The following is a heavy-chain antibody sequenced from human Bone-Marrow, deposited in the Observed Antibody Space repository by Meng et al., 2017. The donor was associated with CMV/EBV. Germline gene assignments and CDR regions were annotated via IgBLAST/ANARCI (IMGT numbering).Heavy chain of an antibody. D-gene: IGHD2-2*01. Sequence: GGSLRLSCAASGFTFSSYAMSWVRQAPGKGLEWVSAISGSGGSTYYADSVKGRFTISRDNSKNTLYLQMNSLRAEDTAVYYCAKDPLDSEYQLSGYYGMDVWGPGTTVTVSS. J-gene: IGHJ6*02. CDR2: ISGSGGST. V-gene: IGHV3-23*01. CDR3: AKDPLDSEYQLSGYYGMDV. CDR1: GFTFSSYA.